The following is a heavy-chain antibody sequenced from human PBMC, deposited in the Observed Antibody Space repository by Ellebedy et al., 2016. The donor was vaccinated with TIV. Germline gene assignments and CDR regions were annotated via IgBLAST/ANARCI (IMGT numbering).Heavy chain of an antibody. V-gene: IGHV4-31*03. CDR2: IYYSGST. Sequence: SETLSLTXTVSGGSISSGGYYWSWIRQHPGKGLEWIGYIYYSGSTYYNPSLKSRVTISVDTSKNQFSLKLSSVTAADTAVYYCAREGIGSRPYMEVWGKGTTVTVSS. CDR3: AREGIGSRPYMEV. J-gene: IGHJ6*03. D-gene: IGHD1-26*01. CDR1: GGSISSGGYY.